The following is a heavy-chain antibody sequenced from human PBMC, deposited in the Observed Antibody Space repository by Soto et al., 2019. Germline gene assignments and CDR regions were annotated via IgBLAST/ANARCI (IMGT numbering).Heavy chain of an antibody. J-gene: IGHJ4*02. V-gene: IGHV3-7*03. Sequence: LRLSCAASGFTFTAYYMTWVRQAPGKGLEWVASIKNDGSEQYYVDSVKGRFTISRDNAKNSLYLQMNSLRAGDTALYYCSRENWFQDYWGQGTLVTVSS. D-gene: IGHD3-10*01. CDR1: GFTFTAYY. CDR2: IKNDGSEQ. CDR3: SRENWFQDY.